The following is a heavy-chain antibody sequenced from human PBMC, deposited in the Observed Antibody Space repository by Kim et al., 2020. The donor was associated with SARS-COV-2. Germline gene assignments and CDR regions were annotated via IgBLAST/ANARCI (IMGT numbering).Heavy chain of an antibody. CDR2: IKSKTDGGTT. J-gene: IGHJ4*02. V-gene: IGHV3-15*01. CDR1: GFTFSNAW. D-gene: IGHD3-10*01. Sequence: GGSLRLSCAASGFTFSNAWMSWVRQAPGKGLEWVGRIKSKTDGGTTDYAAPVKGRFTISRDDSKNTLYLQMNSLKTEDTAVYYCTTVPRLWFGESSFDYWGQGTLVTVSS. CDR3: TTVPRLWFGESSFDY.